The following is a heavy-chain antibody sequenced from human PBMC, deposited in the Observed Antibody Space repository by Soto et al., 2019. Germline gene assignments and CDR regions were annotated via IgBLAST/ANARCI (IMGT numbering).Heavy chain of an antibody. CDR1: GGSINRNSYY. Sequence: QLQLQESGPGLVKPSETLSLTCTVSGGSINRNSYYWGWIRQPPGEGLEWIGSIYYSGSTYYNPSLKSRVSISIGTSRNQFALKVNTVTAADTGVYHGARQRGPVIVVVVAALYYFDYWGQGTLVTVSS. V-gene: IGHV4-39*01. D-gene: IGHD2-15*01. CDR3: ARQRGPVIVVVVAALYYFDY. CDR2: IYYSGST. J-gene: IGHJ4*02.